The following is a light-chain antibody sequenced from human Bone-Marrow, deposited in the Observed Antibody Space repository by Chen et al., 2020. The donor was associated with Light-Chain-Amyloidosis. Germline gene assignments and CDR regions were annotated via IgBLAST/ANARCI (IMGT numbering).Light chain of an antibody. CDR3: QSYQGSSQGV. Sequence: NFMLTQPHSVSESPWTTVIISCTRSSGSIATNYVQWYKQRPGSSPTTVIYEDDQRPSGVPERFSGSIDRSSNSASLTISGLKTEDEADYYCQSYQGSSQGVFGGGTKLTVL. J-gene: IGLJ3*02. V-gene: IGLV6-57*01. CDR1: SGSIATNY. CDR2: EDD.